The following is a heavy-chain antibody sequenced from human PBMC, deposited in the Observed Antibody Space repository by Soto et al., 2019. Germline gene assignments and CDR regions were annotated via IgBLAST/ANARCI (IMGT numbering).Heavy chain of an antibody. CDR1: GASISSSNYY. CDR2: MYYSGRT. CDR3: ARHGNTVNTGYYYGMDV. D-gene: IGHD4-17*01. V-gene: IGHV4-39*01. Sequence: SETLSLTFTVSGASISSSNYYWGCIRQPPWRGLEWIGTMYYSGRTYYNPSLKSRVTTSVDTSKNQFSLKLSAVNATDTAVYYCARHGNTVNTGYYYGMDVWGQGTTVTVSS. J-gene: IGHJ6*02.